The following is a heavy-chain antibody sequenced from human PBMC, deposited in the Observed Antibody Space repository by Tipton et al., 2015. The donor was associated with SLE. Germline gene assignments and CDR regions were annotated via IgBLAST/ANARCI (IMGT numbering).Heavy chain of an antibody. CDR3: ARFPGPY. CDR2: INHSGST. J-gene: IGHJ4*02. Sequence: TLSLTCAVYGGSFSGYYWSWIRQPPGKGLGWIGEINHSGSTYYNPSLKSRVTISVDTSKNQFSLKLSSVTAADTAVYYCARFPGPYWGQGTLVTVSS. CDR1: GGSFSGYY. V-gene: IGHV4-34*01.